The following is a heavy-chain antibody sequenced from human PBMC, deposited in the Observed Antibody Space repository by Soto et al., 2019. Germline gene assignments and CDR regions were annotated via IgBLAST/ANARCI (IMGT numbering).Heavy chain of an antibody. CDR2: IFQSGST. CDR3: ARVYSGGYSDS. CDR1: GGSISSNNW. V-gene: IGHV4-4*02. Sequence: QVQLQESGPGLVKPSGTLSLTCAVSGGSISSNNWWSWVRQPPGKGLEWIGEIFQSGSTHYSPSLKSRVTITVDKSKNHFSLNLTSVTAADTAVYYCARVYSGGYSDSWGQGTLVTVSS. J-gene: IGHJ4*02. D-gene: IGHD1-26*01.